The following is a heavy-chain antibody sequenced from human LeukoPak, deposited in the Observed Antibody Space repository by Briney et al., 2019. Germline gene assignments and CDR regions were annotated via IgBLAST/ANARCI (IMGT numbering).Heavy chain of an antibody. CDR3: ARRARLDY. Sequence: GGSLRLSCAASGFTFNSYEMNWVRQAPGKGLEWVSYISSSGSTICYADSVKGRFTISRDNAKSSLYLQMNSLRVDDTAVYYCARRARLDYWGQGTLVTVSS. CDR2: ISSSGSTI. V-gene: IGHV3-48*03. CDR1: GFTFNSYE. J-gene: IGHJ4*02.